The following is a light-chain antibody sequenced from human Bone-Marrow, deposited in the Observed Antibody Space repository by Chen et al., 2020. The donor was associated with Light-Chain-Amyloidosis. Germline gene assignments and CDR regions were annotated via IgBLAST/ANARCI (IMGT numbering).Light chain of an antibody. Sequence: ELVLTLSLVTLSFSPGEGANLSCSASQTISSIYLTWYQQKFGQAPRLLIYGSSSRATGIPDRFTGSGSGTDFTLTINRLETEDFAMYYCQQYGTSPLTFGGGTKVEIK. CDR3: QQYGTSPLT. CDR1: QTISSIY. CDR2: GSS. V-gene: IGKV3-20*01. J-gene: IGKJ4*01.